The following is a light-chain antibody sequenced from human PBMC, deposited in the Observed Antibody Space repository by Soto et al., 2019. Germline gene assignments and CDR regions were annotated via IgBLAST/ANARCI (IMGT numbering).Light chain of an antibody. CDR1: SSNIGEGHD. CDR2: GDI. Sequence: VLTQPPSVSGAPGQRVTISCTGSSSNIGEGHDVHWYQQLPGRAPKVLIYGDINRPSGVPDRFSGSKSGTSASLAITGLQAEDEADYYCQSYDSSLSGFYVFGTGTKVTVL. J-gene: IGLJ1*01. V-gene: IGLV1-40*01. CDR3: QSYDSSLSGFYV.